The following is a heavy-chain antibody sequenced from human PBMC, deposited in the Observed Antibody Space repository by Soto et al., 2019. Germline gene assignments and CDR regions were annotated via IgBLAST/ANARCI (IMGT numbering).Heavy chain of an antibody. CDR1: GGSFSSYA. J-gene: IGHJ6*02. D-gene: IGHD3-3*01. CDR2: IIPISGTR. CDR3: ARGADYDFWSGYREPPSSPYYYYYYGMDV. Sequence: GASVKVSCKASGGSFSSYAISWVRQAPGQGLEWMGEIIPISGTRKYAQKLRGRVTITADESTRTAYMELSSLRSEDTAVYYCARGADYDFWSGYREPPSSPYYYYYYGMDVWGQGTTVTVSS. V-gene: IGHV1-69*13.